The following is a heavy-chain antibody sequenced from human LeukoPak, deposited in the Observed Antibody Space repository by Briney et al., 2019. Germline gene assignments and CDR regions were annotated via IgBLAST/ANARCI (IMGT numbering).Heavy chain of an antibody. V-gene: IGHV5-51*01. Sequence: GESLKISCKGSGYNFTNYWIGWVRQMPGKSLEWMGLIYPGDSDTRYGPSFQGQVTISADKSISTAYVQWSSLKASDTAMYYCARSYDSSGYSDSWGQGTLVTVSS. D-gene: IGHD3-22*01. CDR2: IYPGDSDT. J-gene: IGHJ4*02. CDR3: ARSYDSSGYSDS. CDR1: GYNFTNYW.